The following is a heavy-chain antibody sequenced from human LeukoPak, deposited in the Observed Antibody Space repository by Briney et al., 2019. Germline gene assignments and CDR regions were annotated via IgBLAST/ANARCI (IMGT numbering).Heavy chain of an antibody. V-gene: IGHV1-2*06. CDR2: INHNSGGT. D-gene: IGHD3-9*01. Sequence: ASVKVSCKASRYTFTGYYMHWLRQAPGQGLEWMGRINHNSGGTNYSQKFHGRGTMTRDNTISTGYMELSRLRSDDTAIYYCARDFAGYYLDYWGQGTLVTVSS. CDR3: ARDFAGYYLDY. J-gene: IGHJ4*02. CDR1: RYTFTGYY.